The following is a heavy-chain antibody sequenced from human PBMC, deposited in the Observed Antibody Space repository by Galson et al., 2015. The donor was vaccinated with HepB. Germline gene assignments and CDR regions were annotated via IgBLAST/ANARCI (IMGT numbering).Heavy chain of an antibody. CDR2: MKPDGSGK. D-gene: IGHD3-10*01. J-gene: IGHJ3*02. CDR3: VRAGVPFAFEI. CDR1: GFTLSDYW. Sequence: SLRLSCAVSGFTLSDYWMNWVRQTPAKGLEWVTNMKPDGSGKFYVDSVKGRFTISRDNARSSLSLQMNSLRVEDTAIYYCVRAGVPFAFEIWGQGAMVTVSS. V-gene: IGHV3-7*03.